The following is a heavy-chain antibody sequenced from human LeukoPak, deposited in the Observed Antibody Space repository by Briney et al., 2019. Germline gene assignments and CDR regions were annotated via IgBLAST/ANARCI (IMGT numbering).Heavy chain of an antibody. J-gene: IGHJ4*02. Sequence: PSETLSLTCAVYGGSFSGHYWSWIRQPPGKGLEWIGEINHSGSTNYNPSLKSRVTISVDTSKNQSSLKLSSVTAADTAVYYCARDVGFYDSSGYYHYFDYWGQGTLVTVSS. V-gene: IGHV4-34*01. CDR1: GGSFSGHY. CDR2: INHSGST. D-gene: IGHD3-22*01. CDR3: ARDVGFYDSSGYYHYFDY.